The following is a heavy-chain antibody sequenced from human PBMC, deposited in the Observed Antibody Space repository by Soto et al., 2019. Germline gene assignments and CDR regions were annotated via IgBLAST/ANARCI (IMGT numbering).Heavy chain of an antibody. Sequence: GASVKVSCKASGYTFTSYYMHWVRQAPGQGLEWMGIINPSGGSTSYAQKFQGRVTMTRDTSTSTAYMELSSLRSEDTAVYYCASDSVVGYYGMDVWGQGTTVTVSS. CDR3: ASDSVVGYYGMDV. J-gene: IGHJ6*02. CDR2: INPSGGST. D-gene: IGHD2-15*01. V-gene: IGHV1-46*01. CDR1: GYTFTSYY.